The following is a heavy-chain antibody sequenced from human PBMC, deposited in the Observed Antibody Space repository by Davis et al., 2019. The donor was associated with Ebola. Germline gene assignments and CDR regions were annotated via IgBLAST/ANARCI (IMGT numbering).Heavy chain of an antibody. J-gene: IGHJ6*02. CDR3: AGWSTAYYYGMDV. CDR2: ISGSGGST. CDR1: GFTFSSYA. V-gene: IGHV3-23*01. D-gene: IGHD2-8*02. Sequence: GESLKISCAASGFTFSSYAMSWVRQAPGKGLEWVSAISGSGGSTYYADSVKGRFPISRDNSKNTLYLQMNSLRAEDTAVYYCAGWSTAYYYGMDVWGQGTTVTVSS.